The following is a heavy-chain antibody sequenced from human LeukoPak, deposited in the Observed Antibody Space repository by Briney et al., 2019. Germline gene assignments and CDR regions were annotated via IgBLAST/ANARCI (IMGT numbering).Heavy chain of an antibody. CDR3: AKDLEWELPYYYYMDV. Sequence: GGTLRLSCAASGFTFSSYGMSWVRQTPGKGLEWVSPISGSGGSTYYEDSVKGRFTIFRDNSKNTLYLQMHSLRAEDTALYFCAKDLEWELPYYYYMDVWGKGTTVTVSS. CDR1: GFTFSSYG. CDR2: ISGSGGST. D-gene: IGHD1-26*01. V-gene: IGHV3-23*01. J-gene: IGHJ6*03.